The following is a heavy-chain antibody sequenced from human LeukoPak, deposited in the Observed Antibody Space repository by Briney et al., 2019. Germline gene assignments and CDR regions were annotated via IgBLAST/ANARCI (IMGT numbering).Heavy chain of an antibody. CDR1: GGSISSSSYY. CDR2: VSNSGSK. V-gene: IGHV4-39*01. D-gene: IGHD3-9*01. Sequence: SETLSLTCTVSGGSISSSSYYWGWIRQLPGKGLEWIGSVSNSGSKHYNPSLKSRVTVFVDTSKNQFSLRLSSVTAADTAVYYCARLRYDILTGCFDYWGQGTLVTVSS. J-gene: IGHJ4*02. CDR3: ARLRYDILTGCFDY.